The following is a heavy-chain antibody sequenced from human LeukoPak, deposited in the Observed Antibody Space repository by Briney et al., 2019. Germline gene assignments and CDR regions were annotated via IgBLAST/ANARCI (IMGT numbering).Heavy chain of an antibody. Sequence: GGSLRLSCAASGFTFSSYAMSWVRQAPGKGLEWVSAISGSGGSTHYADSVKGRFTISRDNSKNTLYLQMNSLRAEDTAMYYCARRATTERGHSYGLDFWGQGTLVTVSS. J-gene: IGHJ4*02. CDR1: GFTFSSYA. CDR3: ARRATTERGHSYGLDF. D-gene: IGHD5-18*01. CDR2: ISGSGGST. V-gene: IGHV3-23*01.